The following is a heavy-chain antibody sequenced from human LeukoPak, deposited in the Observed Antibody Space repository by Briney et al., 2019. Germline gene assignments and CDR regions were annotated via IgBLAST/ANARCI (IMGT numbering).Heavy chain of an antibody. D-gene: IGHD4-17*01. V-gene: IGHV5-51*01. CDR3: ARHKAVTTEYNWFDP. Sequence: GESLKISCKGSGYSLTSYWIGWVRQMPGKGLEWMGIIYPGDSDTRYSPSFQGQVTISADKSISTAYLQWSSLKASDTAMYYCARHKAVTTEYNWFDPWGQGTLVTVSS. J-gene: IGHJ5*02. CDR2: IYPGDSDT. CDR1: GYSLTSYW.